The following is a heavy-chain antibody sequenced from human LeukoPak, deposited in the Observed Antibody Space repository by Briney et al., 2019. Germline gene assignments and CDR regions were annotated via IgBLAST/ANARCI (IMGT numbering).Heavy chain of an antibody. CDR2: IYYSGST. CDR3: ARAGDIVLMVYAIGGVDFDY. V-gene: IGHV4-39*07. J-gene: IGHJ4*02. Sequence: PSETLSLTCTVSGGSISSSSYYWGWIRQPPGKGLEWIGSIYYSGSTYYNPSLKSRVTISVDTSKNQFSLKLSSVTAADTAVYYCARAGDIVLMVYAIGGVDFDYWGQGTLVTVSS. CDR1: GGSISSSSYY. D-gene: IGHD2-8*01.